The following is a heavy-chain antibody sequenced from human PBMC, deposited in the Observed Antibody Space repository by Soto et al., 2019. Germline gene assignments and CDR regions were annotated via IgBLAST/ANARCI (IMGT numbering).Heavy chain of an antibody. D-gene: IGHD1-20*01. J-gene: IGHJ6*03. Sequence: SETLSLTCTVSGGSISRYYWSWIRQPPGKGLEWIGYIYYSGSTNYNPSLKSRVTISVDTSKNQFSLKLSSVTAADTAVYYCARVPITEKVPYYYYYYMDVWGKGTTVTVSS. CDR3: ARVPITEKVPYYYYYYMDV. CDR1: GGSISRYY. CDR2: IYYSGST. V-gene: IGHV4-59*01.